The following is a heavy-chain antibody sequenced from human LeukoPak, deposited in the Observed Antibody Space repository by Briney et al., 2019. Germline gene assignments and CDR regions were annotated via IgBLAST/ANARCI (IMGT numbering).Heavy chain of an antibody. V-gene: IGHV3-23*01. J-gene: IGHJ4*02. CDR1: GFTFSSYA. D-gene: IGHD6-6*01. Sequence: GGSLRLSCAASGFTFSSYAMSWVRQAPGKGLEWVSAISGSGGSTYYADSVKGRFTISRDNSKNTLYLQMNSLRAEDTALYYCAKDGGKYSTSFTYFDYWAREPWSPSPQ. CDR2: ISGSGGST. CDR3: AKDGGKYSTSFTYFDY.